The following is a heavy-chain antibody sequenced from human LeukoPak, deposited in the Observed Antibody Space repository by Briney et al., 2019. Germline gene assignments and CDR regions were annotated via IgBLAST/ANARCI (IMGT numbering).Heavy chain of an antibody. J-gene: IGHJ4*02. D-gene: IGHD2-2*01. CDR3: ARDPRYCSSIICSQPFDY. CDR1: GFTVSGSW. V-gene: IGHV3-7*01. Sequence: PGGSLRLSWAASGFTVSGSWMSWVRQAGGEGMEWVANIKQDGRETKYVDCGKGRLTISRDNAKTSLYLQMNNLRAEDTAVYYCARDPRYCSSIICSQPFDYWGQGTLVTVSS. CDR2: IKQDGRET.